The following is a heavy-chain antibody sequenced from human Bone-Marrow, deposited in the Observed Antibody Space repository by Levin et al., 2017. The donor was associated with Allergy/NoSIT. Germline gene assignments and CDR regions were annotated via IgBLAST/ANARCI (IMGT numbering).Heavy chain of an antibody. V-gene: IGHV3-23*01. D-gene: IGHD3-10*01. CDR2: ISGGGVDT. J-gene: IGHJ4*02. Sequence: AASVKVSCAASGFTFSSYAMTWVRQAPGKGLEWVSCISGGGVDTYYADSVKGRFTISRDNSKNTLYLQMNSLRAEDTALYYCARTGGGSGNYYRDFDSWGQGTLVTVSS. CDR3: ARTGGGSGNYYRDFDS. CDR1: GFTFSSYA.